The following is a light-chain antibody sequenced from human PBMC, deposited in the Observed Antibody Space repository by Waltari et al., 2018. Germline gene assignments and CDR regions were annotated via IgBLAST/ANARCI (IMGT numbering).Light chain of an antibody. J-gene: IGKJ2*01. CDR1: QSVGSY. CDR2: DAS. Sequence: EIVLTQSPATLSLSPGERATLSCRASQSVGSYLAWYQQKPGQVPRLLIYDASSRATGVPARFRGSGSGTEFTLTISSLEPEDFAVYYCQQRNIWPNTFGQGTKLEIK. V-gene: IGKV3-11*01. CDR3: QQRNIWPNT.